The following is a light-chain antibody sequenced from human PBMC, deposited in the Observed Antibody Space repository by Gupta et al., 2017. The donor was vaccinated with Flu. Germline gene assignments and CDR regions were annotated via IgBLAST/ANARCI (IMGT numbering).Light chain of an antibody. CDR3: QQSYNLATWT. CDR1: QSINSH. V-gene: IGKV1-39*01. J-gene: IGKJ1*01. Sequence: DIQLTQSPSSLSASIGDRVTITCRASQSINSHLNWYQHRPGKAPKVLISAASTWRSGVPSRFSGNGYGIDLTLTISSRQHEDVASYYCQQSYNLATWTFGQGTKVEIK. CDR2: AAS.